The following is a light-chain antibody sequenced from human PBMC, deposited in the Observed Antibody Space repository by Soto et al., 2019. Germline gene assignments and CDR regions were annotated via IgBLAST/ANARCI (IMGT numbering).Light chain of an antibody. CDR3: NSYSSTSFYV. CDR2: AVS. CDR1: SSDVGGYNS. V-gene: IGLV2-14*01. J-gene: IGLJ1*01. Sequence: QSALTQPASVSGSPGQSITISCTGTSSDVGGYNSVSWYQHHPGKAPKLMIYAVSSRPSAVSHRFSGSKSGNTASLTISGLQSEDEADYYCNSYSSTSFYVFGTGTKVTVL.